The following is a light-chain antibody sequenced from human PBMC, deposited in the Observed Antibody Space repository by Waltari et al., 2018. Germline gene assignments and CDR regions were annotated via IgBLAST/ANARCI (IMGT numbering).Light chain of an antibody. V-gene: IGLV2-8*01. Sequence: QSALPQPPSASGPPGQSVTISCPGTSSDVGCYVYVSWYQQHPGKAPKVIIYEVDKRPSGVPDRFSGSKAGNTASLTVSGLQADDEADYYCSSYAGSNNLVFGGGTKLTVL. CDR3: SSYAGSNNLV. CDR1: SSDVGCYVY. J-gene: IGLJ2*01. CDR2: EVD.